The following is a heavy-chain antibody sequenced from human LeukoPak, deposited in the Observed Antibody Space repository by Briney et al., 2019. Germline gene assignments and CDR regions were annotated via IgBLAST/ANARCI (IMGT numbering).Heavy chain of an antibody. CDR1: GFTFSSYG. CDR2: ISYDGSNK. Sequence: GGSLRLSCAASGFTFSSYGMHWVRQAPGKGLEWVAVISYDGSNKYYADSVKGRFTISRDNSKNTLYLQINSLRAEDTAVYYCAKDHGWGNVEMATILDYWGQGTLVTVSS. J-gene: IGHJ4*02. V-gene: IGHV3-30*18. D-gene: IGHD5-24*01. CDR3: AKDHGWGNVEMATILDY.